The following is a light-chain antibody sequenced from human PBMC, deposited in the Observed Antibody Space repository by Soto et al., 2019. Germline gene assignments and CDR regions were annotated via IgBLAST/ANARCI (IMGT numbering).Light chain of an antibody. CDR3: QQYNKGPPT. J-gene: IGKJ5*01. V-gene: IGKV1-33*01. Sequence: ASQNITNYLNLYQQKXGKAPRLLIYDASXLDPGVPSRFSGSGSAADFTFTISSLQAEDFAAYYCQQYNKGPPTLGQGTRLEIK. CDR1: QNITNY. CDR2: DAS.